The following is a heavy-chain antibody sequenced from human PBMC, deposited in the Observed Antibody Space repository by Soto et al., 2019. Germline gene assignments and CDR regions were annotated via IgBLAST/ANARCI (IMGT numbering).Heavy chain of an antibody. CDR2: INQDGGVT. CDR3: ARYYRGSGRYFFDY. J-gene: IGHJ4*02. CDR1: GFTFISSF. V-gene: IGHV3-7*03. D-gene: IGHD6-19*01. Sequence: GGSLRLSCVASGFTFISSFMGWIRQAPGKGLEWVANINQDGGVTYYVDSVEGRFTISRDNTKDSLYLQMNSLRGGDTAIYYCARYYRGSGRYFFDYWGQGTLVTVSS.